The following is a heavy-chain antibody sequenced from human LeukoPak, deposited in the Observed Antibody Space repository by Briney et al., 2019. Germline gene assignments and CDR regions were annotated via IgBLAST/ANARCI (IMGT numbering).Heavy chain of an antibody. D-gene: IGHD3-10*01. CDR2: INSDGSST. CDR3: ARDWGVRGVREYFQH. J-gene: IGHJ1*01. V-gene: IGHV3-74*01. Sequence: HSGGSLRLSCAASGFTFSSYWMHWVRQAPGKGLVWVSRINSDGSSTSYADSVKGRFTISRDNAKNTLYLQMNSLRAEDTAVYYCARDWGVRGVREYFQHWGQGTLVTVSS. CDR1: GFTFSSYW.